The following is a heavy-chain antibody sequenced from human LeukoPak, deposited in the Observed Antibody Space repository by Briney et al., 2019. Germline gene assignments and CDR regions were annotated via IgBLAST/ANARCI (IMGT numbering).Heavy chain of an antibody. V-gene: IGHV1-2*02. CDR2: INPNSGGT. D-gene: IGHD3-22*01. CDR1: GYTFTGYY. Sequence: ASVKVSCKASGYTFTGYYMHWVRQAPGQGLEWRGWINPNSGGTNYAQKFQGRVTMTRDTSISTAYMELSRLRSDDTAVYYCARPADDSSGYYYDYWGQGTLVTVSS. CDR3: ARPADDSSGYYYDY. J-gene: IGHJ4*02.